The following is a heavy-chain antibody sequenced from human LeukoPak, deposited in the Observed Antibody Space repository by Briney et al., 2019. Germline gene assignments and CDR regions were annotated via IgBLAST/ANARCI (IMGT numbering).Heavy chain of an antibody. CDR1: GFTFSSYS. CDR3: AAQKRGNYRPYYFDY. CDR2: ISSSSSYI. D-gene: IGHD3-16*02. Sequence: GGSLRLSCAASGFTFSSYSMNWVRQAPGKGLEWVSSISSSSSYIYYADSVKGRFTISRDNAKNSLYLQMNSLRAEDTAVYYCAAQKRGNYRPYYFDYWGRGTLVTVSS. V-gene: IGHV3-21*04. J-gene: IGHJ4*02.